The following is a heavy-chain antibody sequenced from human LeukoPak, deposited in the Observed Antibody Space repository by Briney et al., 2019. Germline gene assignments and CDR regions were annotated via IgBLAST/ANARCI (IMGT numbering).Heavy chain of an antibody. D-gene: IGHD1-20*01. CDR1: GFTFSNYW. CDR2: INSDGSST. V-gene: IGHV3-74*01. CDR3: TRDRSNWTDGDC. Sequence: TGGSLRLSCAASGFTFSNYWMHWVRQAPGKGLVWVSLINSDGSSTTYADSVKGRFTISRDNAKNTLHLQMNSLRVEDTAVYYCTRDRSNWTDGDCWGQGTLVTVSS. J-gene: IGHJ4*02.